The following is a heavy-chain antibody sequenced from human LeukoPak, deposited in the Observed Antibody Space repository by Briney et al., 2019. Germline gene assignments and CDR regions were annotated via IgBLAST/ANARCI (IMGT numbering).Heavy chain of an antibody. Sequence: GASVKVSCKASGYTFTSYDINWVQQATGQGLEWMGWMNPNSGNTGYAQKFQGRVTMTRNTSISTAYMELSSLRSEDTAVYYCARSITIFGVVSHDAFDIWGQGTMVTVSS. CDR2: MNPNSGNT. CDR1: GYTFTSYD. J-gene: IGHJ3*02. V-gene: IGHV1-8*01. D-gene: IGHD3-3*01. CDR3: ARSITIFGVVSHDAFDI.